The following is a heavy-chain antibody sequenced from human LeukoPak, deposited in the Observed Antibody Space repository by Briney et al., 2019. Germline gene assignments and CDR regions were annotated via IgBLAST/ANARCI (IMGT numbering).Heavy chain of an antibody. Sequence: PGGSLRLSCAASGFTFSDFYMIWLRQAPGKGLEWLSYINPRGNIIHYADSVKGRFTISRDNAKNSLYLQMNSLRAEDTAVYYCARDGGYCSGGSCYYYGMDVWGQGTTVTVSS. CDR2: INPRGNII. J-gene: IGHJ6*02. D-gene: IGHD2-15*01. CDR1: GFTFSDFY. CDR3: ARDGGYCSGGSCYYYGMDV. V-gene: IGHV3-11*04.